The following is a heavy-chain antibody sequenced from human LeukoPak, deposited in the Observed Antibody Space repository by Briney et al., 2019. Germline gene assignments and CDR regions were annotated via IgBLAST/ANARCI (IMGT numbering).Heavy chain of an antibody. Sequence: SQTLSLTCTVSGGSISSGGYYWSWIRQHPGKGLEWIGYIYYSGSTYYNPSLKSRVTILVDTSKNQFSLKLSSVTAADTAVYYCARATEGFGELFPDWGQGTLVTVSS. CDR1: GGSISSGGYY. V-gene: IGHV4-31*03. CDR2: IYYSGST. D-gene: IGHD3-10*01. CDR3: ARATEGFGELFPD. J-gene: IGHJ4*02.